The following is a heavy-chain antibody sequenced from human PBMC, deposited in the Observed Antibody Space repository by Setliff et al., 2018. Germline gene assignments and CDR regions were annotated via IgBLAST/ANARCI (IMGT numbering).Heavy chain of an antibody. J-gene: IGHJ2*01. Sequence: PSETLSLTCIVSGASISSDGYYWSWIRQHPGKGLEWIGYIYYSGSTYYNPSPKSRVTISLDTSKNRFSLELSSVTAADTAVCYCARSRTIAVKGGVFAVWGRGTLVTVSS. CDR1: GASISSDGYY. V-gene: IGHV4-31*03. CDR3: ARSRTIAVKGGVFAV. D-gene: IGHD6-19*01. CDR2: IYYSGST.